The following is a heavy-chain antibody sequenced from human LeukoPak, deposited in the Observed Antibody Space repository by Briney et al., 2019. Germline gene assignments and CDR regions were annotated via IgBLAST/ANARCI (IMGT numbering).Heavy chain of an antibody. D-gene: IGHD2-2*01. Sequence: PGESLRLSCAASGFTFSSYSMKWVRQAPGKGLEWVSSISSSSSYIYYADSVKGRFTISRDNAKNSLYLQMNSLRAEDTAVYYCARVNCSSTSCAMVYYYGMDVWGQGTTVTVSS. CDR2: ISSSSSYI. J-gene: IGHJ6*02. CDR3: ARVNCSSTSCAMVYYYGMDV. V-gene: IGHV3-21*01. CDR1: GFTFSSYS.